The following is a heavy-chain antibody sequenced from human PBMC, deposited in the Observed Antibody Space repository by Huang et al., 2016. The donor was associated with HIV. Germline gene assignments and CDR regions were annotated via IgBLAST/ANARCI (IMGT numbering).Heavy chain of an antibody. V-gene: IGHV4-34*01. J-gene: IGHJ4*02. D-gene: IGHD3-3*01. CDR1: GDSFSDYF. CDR2: VNHRGSV. Sequence: QVRLEQWGPNPSKPSDTLSLKCAVYGDSFSDYFWTWIRQSPVKGLEWIGGVNHRGSVTQNPSLRSRVSMSVDPSKNQIYLNLTSVSAADSAVYFCARPKMTAIPSDSSWSFFDFWGRGTPVTVSS. CDR3: ARPKMTAIPSDSSWSFFDF.